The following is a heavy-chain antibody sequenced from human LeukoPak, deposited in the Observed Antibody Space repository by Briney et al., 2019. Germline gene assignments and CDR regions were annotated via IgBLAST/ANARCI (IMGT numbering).Heavy chain of an antibody. CDR1: GFTFSSYA. J-gene: IGHJ3*02. CDR2: ISGSGT. CDR3: ARDPNGDYIGAFDM. V-gene: IGHV3-23*01. Sequence: GGSLRLSCAASGFTFSSYAMSWVRQAPERGLQWVSGISGSGTYYADFAKGRFTISRDNSKNTLYLQMNSLRAEDTATYYCARDPNGDYIGAFDMWGQGTMVTVS. D-gene: IGHD4-17*01.